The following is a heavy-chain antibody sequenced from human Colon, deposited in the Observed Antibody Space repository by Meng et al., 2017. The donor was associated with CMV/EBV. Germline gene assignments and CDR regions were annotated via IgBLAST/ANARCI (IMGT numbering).Heavy chain of an antibody. CDR3: AKVFQGYDWNPLDY. D-gene: IGHD1-20*01. CDR1: GFTCSTYG. V-gene: IGHV3-23*01. Sequence: VQLLESGGGLVRPGGSLRLSCLGSGFTCSTYGMSWLRQAPGKGLEWVSGISRSGAYTHYADSVKGRFTISRDNSKNTLSLQMNSLRAEDTAVYYCAKVFQGYDWNPLDYWGQRSLVTVSS. CDR2: ISRSGAYT. J-gene: IGHJ4*02.